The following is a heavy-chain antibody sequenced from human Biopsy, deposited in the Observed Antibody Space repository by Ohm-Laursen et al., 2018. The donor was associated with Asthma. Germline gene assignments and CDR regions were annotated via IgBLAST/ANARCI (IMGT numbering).Heavy chain of an antibody. CDR2: INPNSGGT. CDR3: ARGQKSAGDRWFDP. V-gene: IGHV1-2*06. CDR1: GYTFIGCH. J-gene: IGHJ5*02. D-gene: IGHD6-13*01. Sequence: ASVKVSCKASGYTFIGCHIHWMRQAPGQGLEWMGRINPNSGGTNYAQKFQGRVTMARDTSISTAYMEVSRLRSDDTSVYYCARGQKSAGDRWFDPWGQGTLVTVSS.